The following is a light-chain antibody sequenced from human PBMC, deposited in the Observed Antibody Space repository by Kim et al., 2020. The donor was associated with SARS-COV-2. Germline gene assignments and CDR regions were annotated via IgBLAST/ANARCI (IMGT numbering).Light chain of an antibody. CDR2: EDI. V-gene: IGLV3-1*01. CDR1: NLGDKK. J-gene: IGLJ2*01. CDR3: QAWDSSTVV. Sequence: SVLTGHTAIIPCSWNNLGDKKVGWYQQRPGQSPLLVIYEDIKRPSGIPERVSGSNSGNTATLTISGTQAMDEADYYCQAWDSSTVVFGRGTKLTVL.